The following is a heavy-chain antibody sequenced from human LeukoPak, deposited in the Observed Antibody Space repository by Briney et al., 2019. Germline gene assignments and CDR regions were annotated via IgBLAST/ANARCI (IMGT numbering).Heavy chain of an antibody. V-gene: IGHV3-23*01. CDR3: AKDYDRAWYFDL. D-gene: IGHD3-22*01. CDR1: GFTFSSYA. Sequence: PGGSLRLSCAASGFTFSSYAMSWVRQAPGKGLEWVPTISGSGGSTYYADSVKGRFTISRDNSKNTLYLQMNSLRAEDTAVYYCAKDYDRAWYFDLWGRGILVTVSS. J-gene: IGHJ2*01. CDR2: ISGSGGST.